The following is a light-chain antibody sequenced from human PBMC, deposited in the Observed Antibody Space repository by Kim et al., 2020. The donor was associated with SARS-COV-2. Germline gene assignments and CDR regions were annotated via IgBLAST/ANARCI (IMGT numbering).Light chain of an antibody. CDR3: QVWDSSSDHRVV. CDR2: YDS. J-gene: IGLJ2*01. Sequence: PGKAARITCGENSIGSKRVHWYQEKPGQAPVLVISYDSDRPSGIPERFSGSNSGNTATLTISRVEAGDEADYYCQVWDSSSDHRVVFGGGTQLTVL. V-gene: IGLV3-21*04. CDR1: SIGSKR.